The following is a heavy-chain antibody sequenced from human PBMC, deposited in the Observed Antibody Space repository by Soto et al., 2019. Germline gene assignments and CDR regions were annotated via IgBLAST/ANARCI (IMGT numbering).Heavy chain of an antibody. CDR3: AKAWVSYMVRRVSHSYYYGMDV. CDR1: GFTFSSYA. CDR2: ISGSGGST. Sequence: EVQLLESGGGLVQPGGSLRLSCAASGFTFSSYAMSWVRQAPGKGLAWVSAISGSGGSTYYADSVKGRFTISRDNSKNTLYLQMNSLRAEDTAVYYCAKAWVSYMVRRVSHSYYYGMDVWGQGTTVTVSS. J-gene: IGHJ6*02. V-gene: IGHV3-23*01. D-gene: IGHD3-10*01.